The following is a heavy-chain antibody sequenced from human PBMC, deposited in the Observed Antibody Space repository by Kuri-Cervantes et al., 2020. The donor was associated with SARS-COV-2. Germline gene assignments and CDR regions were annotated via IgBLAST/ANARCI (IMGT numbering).Heavy chain of an antibody. J-gene: IGHJ4*02. V-gene: IGHV1-69*05. CDR3: TSLSTVAPFDY. Sequence: SVKVSCKASGGTFSSYAISWVRQAPGQGLEWMGGIIPIFGTANYAQKFRGRVTITTDESTSTAYMELSSLRSEDTAVYYCTSLSTVAPFDYWGQGTLVTVSS. CDR2: IIPIFGTA. CDR1: GGTFSSYA. D-gene: IGHD4-11*01.